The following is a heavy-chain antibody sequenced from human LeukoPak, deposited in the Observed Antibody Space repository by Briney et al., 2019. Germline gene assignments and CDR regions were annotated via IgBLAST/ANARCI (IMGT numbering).Heavy chain of an antibody. D-gene: IGHD1-1*01. CDR3: VRDGNDVMDY. CDR1: GYTFTNYG. J-gene: IGHJ4*02. CDR2: ISGHNDNA. V-gene: IGHV1-18*01. Sequence: GASVKVSCTASGYTFTNYGISWVRQAPGQGLEWVGWISGHNDNAHYAQKLQDRVTMTRETSTSTVYMELRSLSSDDTAIYFCVRDGNDVMDYWGQGTLVTVSS.